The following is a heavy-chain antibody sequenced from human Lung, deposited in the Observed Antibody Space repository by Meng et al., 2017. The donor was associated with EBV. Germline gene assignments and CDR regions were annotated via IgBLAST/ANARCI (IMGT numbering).Heavy chain of an antibody. V-gene: IGHV4-34*04. CDR3: ARRNYYDSSGHYSSSYFDY. CDR1: CGSFSDSY. D-gene: IGHD3-22*01. CDR2: INHSGRT. Sequence: VPVRGWGGGLLHPSGPLFLASAVLCGSFSDSYWSWIRQPTGKGLEWIGEINHSGRTNHNPSFKSRATISVDTAKNQFSVKLSSVTAADTAVYYCARRNYYDSSGHYSSSYFDYWGQGTLVTVSS. J-gene: IGHJ4*02.